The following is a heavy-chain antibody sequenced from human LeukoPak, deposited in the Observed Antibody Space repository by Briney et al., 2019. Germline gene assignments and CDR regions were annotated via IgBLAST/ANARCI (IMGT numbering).Heavy chain of an antibody. CDR2: INPNSGGT. D-gene: IGHD6-19*01. CDR3: AREDNLGSGSSPIDY. V-gene: IGHV1-2*06. CDR1: GYTFTSYY. J-gene: IGHJ4*02. Sequence: ASVKVSCKASGYTFTSYYMHWVRQAPGQGLEWMGRINPNSGGTNYAQKFQGRVTMTRDTSISTAYMDLSRLRSDDTAVYYCAREDNLGSGSSPIDYWGQGTLVTVSS.